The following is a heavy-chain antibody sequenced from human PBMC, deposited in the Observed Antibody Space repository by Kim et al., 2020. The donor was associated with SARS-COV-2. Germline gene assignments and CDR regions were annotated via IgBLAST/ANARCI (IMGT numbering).Heavy chain of an antibody. Sequence: SETLSLSCSVSGASINSGSYFWSWIRQPPGVGLEWVAYIYYSGSAKYNPSLESRVTISLDTSMTQFFLKLISVTAADTAVYYCARAPRVQYGSGGSFYPHWFDPWGQGTLVTVSS. CDR3: ARAPRVQYGSGGSFYPHWFDP. J-gene: IGHJ5*02. CDR2: IYYSGSA. CDR1: GASINSGSYF. V-gene: IGHV4-61*01. D-gene: IGHD3-10*01.